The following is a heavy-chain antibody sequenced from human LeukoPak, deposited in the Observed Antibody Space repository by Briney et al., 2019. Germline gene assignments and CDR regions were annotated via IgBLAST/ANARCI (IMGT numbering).Heavy chain of an antibody. J-gene: IGHJ4*02. CDR3: ARGGHYYDSSGYYYFDY. V-gene: IGHV3-7*04. CDR2: IKQDGSEK. D-gene: IGHD3-22*01. CDR1: GFTFSGYW. Sequence: PGGSLRLSCAASGFTFSGYWMSWVRQAPGKGLEWVANIKQDGSEKYYVDSVKGRFTISRDNAKNSLYLQMNSLRAEDTAVYYCARGGHYYDSSGYYYFDYWGQGTLVTVSS.